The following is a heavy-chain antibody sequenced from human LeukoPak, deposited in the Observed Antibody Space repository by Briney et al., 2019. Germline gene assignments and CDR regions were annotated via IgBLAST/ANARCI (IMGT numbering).Heavy chain of an antibody. J-gene: IGHJ4*02. D-gene: IGHD6-19*01. Sequence: PGGSLRLSCAASGFTFSSYAMSWVRQAPGKGLEWVSAISGSGSSTYYADSVKGRFTISRDNARNSQFLHMNSLRAEDTAVYYCASGGGWVFFNWGRGALVTVSS. CDR1: GFTFSSYA. V-gene: IGHV3-23*01. CDR2: ISGSGSST. CDR3: ASGGGWVFFN.